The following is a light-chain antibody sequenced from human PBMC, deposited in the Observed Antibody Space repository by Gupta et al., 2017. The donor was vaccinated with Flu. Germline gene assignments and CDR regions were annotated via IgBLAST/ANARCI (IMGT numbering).Light chain of an antibody. V-gene: IGLV1-40*01. CDR1: NPDIGAGYD. CDR3: QSYDNSLRIVV. CDR2: VNT. J-gene: IGLJ1*01. Sequence: QSVLTHPPSVSGAPGQRVTMPCSGSNPDIGAGYDVHWYQQLPGAVPKVLIYVNTYRPSGVPDRFSGSKSGTSGSLVITGRQAEDEADYYCQSYDNSLRIVVFGTGTRSPS.